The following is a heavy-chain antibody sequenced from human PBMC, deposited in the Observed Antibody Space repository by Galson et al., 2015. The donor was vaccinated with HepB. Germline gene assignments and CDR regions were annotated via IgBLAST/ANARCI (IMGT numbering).Heavy chain of an antibody. J-gene: IGHJ4*02. CDR1: GGSIIDYY. CDR3: ARWSASTSLDY. D-gene: IGHD3-3*01. CDR2: IYSSGST. Sequence: SETLSLTCTVSGGSIIDYYWSWIRQPPGRGLEWIGYIYSSGSTNYNPSLKGRVTILIDTSKNQFSLKLSSVTAADTAVNYCARWSASTSLDYWGQGTLVPASS. V-gene: IGHV4-59*01.